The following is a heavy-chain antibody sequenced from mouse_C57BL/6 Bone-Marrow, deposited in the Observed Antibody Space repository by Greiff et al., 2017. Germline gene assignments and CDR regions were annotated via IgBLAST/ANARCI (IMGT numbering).Heavy chain of an antibody. V-gene: IGHV5-17*01. Sequence: EVKLMESGGGLVKPGGSLKLSCAASGFTFSDYGMHWVRQAPEKGLEWVAYISSGSSTIYYADTVKGRFTISRDNAKNTLFLQMTSLRSEDTAMYYCARICYGSSYYAMDYWGQGTSVTVSS. CDR2: ISSGSSTI. D-gene: IGHD1-1*01. J-gene: IGHJ4*01. CDR1: GFTFSDYG. CDR3: ARICYGSSYYAMDY.